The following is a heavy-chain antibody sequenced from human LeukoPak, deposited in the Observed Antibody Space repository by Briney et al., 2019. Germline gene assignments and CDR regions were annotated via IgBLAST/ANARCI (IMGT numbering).Heavy chain of an antibody. CDR2: INPKSGVT. D-gene: IGHD3-16*01. J-gene: IGHJ4*02. Sequence: ASGTVSFKSSGYTFTFYYMHWVRQAPGQGLEWIGWINPKSGVTNYAQKFQGRVTMTRDTSISIAYMELSRLRSDDTAVYYCAPSGGVYYFDYWGQGTLVTVSS. CDR1: GYTFTFYY. CDR3: APSGGVYYFDY. V-gene: IGHV1-2*02.